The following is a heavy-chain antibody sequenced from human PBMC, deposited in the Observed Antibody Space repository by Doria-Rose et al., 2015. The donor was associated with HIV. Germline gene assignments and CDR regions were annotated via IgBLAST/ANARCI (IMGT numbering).Heavy chain of an antibody. CDR2: LIPMFDTA. CDR3: SRERSDGMDV. D-gene: IGHD3-10*01. Sequence: VKVSCQASGGAFSSYAITWVRQAPGQGLEWMGGLIPMFDTANYARIFQGRVTITADESTSTAYMELSGLRSEDTAVYYCSRERSDGMDVWGQGTTVTVSS. V-gene: IGHV1-69*01. J-gene: IGHJ6*02. CDR1: GGAFSSYA.